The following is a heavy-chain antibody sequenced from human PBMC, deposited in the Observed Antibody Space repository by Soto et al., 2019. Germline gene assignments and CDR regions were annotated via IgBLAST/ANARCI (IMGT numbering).Heavy chain of an antibody. J-gene: IGHJ6*02. CDR1: GFTFSSYG. CDR2: ISYDGSNK. V-gene: IGHV3-30*18. CDR3: AKLFCGGDCYYYYYYGMDV. D-gene: IGHD2-21*02. Sequence: QVQLVESGGGVVQPGRSLRLSCAASGFTFSSYGMHWVRQAPGKGLEWVAVISYDGSNKYYADSVKGRFTISRDNTKNTLYVQMNSLRAEDTAVYYCAKLFCGGDCYYYYYYGMDVWGQGTTVTVSS.